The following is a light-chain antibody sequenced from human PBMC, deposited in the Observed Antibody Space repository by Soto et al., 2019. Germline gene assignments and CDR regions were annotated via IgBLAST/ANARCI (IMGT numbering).Light chain of an antibody. CDR2: AAS. J-gene: IGKJ5*01. Sequence: IQLTQSPSSLSASVGDIVTITCRASYSINTYLAWYQQKPGKAPKLLIYAASTLQGGVPSRFSGSGSGTDFTLTINSLQPEDFATYYCQQLYGYPITFGQGTRLEI. V-gene: IGKV1-9*01. CDR1: YSINTY. CDR3: QQLYGYPIT.